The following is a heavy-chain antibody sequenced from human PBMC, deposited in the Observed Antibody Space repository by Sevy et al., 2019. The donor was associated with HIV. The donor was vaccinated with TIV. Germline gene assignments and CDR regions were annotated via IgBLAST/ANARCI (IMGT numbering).Heavy chain of an antibody. CDR2: ISYDGIIK. D-gene: IGHD6-19*01. V-gene: IGHV3-30*04. J-gene: IGHJ4*02. Sequence: GGSLRLSCAASGFTFNTHAMHWVRQAPGKGLEWVALISYDGIIKYYADSVKGRLTISRDNSKNTLSLQMNSLRIEDTAVYYYAREGGYTSAWSPGNYWGQGTLVTVSS. CDR3: AREGGYTSAWSPGNY. CDR1: GFTFNTHA.